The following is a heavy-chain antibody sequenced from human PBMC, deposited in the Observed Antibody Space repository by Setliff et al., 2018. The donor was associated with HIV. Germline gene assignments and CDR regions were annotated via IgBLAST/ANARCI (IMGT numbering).Heavy chain of an antibody. Sequence: GGSLRLSCAASGFTFDDYGMSWVRQAPGKGLEWVSGINWNGGSTGYADSVKGRFTISRDNAKNSLYLQMNSLRAEDTALYYCARGRGESRTNYFDYWGQGTLVTVSS. V-gene: IGHV3-20*04. J-gene: IGHJ4*02. CDR1: GFTFDDYG. CDR3: ARGRGESRTNYFDY. CDR2: INWNGGST.